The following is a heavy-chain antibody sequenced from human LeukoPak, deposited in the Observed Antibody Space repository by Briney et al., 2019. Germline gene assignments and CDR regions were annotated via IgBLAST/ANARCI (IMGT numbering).Heavy chain of an antibody. Sequence: PGGSLRLSCAASGFTFSSYAMSWVRQAPGNGLEWVSGISGSGGSTYYADSVKGRFTISRDNSKNSLYLQMNSLGDEDTAVYYCARVLYSSGWYDFDYWGQGTLVTVSS. CDR2: ISGSGGST. D-gene: IGHD6-19*01. J-gene: IGHJ4*02. V-gene: IGHV3-23*01. CDR1: GFTFSSYA. CDR3: ARVLYSSGWYDFDY.